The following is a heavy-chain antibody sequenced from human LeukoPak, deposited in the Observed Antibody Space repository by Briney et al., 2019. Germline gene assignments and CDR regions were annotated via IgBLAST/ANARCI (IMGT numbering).Heavy chain of an antibody. CDR2: IVVGSGNT. V-gene: IGHV1-58*02. J-gene: IGHJ5*02. CDR3: ARDNRIQLWLQGGDWFDP. Sequence: ASVKVSCQASGFTFTSSAMQWVRHASVQRLEWIGWIVVGSGNTNYAQKFQERDTITRDMSTSTDYMGLSSLRSEDTAVYYCARDNRIQLWLQGGDWFDPWGQGTLVTVSS. CDR1: GFTFTSSA. D-gene: IGHD5-18*01.